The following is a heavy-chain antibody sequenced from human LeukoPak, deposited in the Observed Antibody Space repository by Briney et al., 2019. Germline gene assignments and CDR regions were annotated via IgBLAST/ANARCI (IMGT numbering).Heavy chain of an antibody. CDR1: GGSISSYY. J-gene: IGHJ6*03. CDR2: IYYSGST. D-gene: IGHD5-24*01. Sequence: PSETLSLTCTVSGGSISSYYWSWIRQPPGKGLEWIGYIYYSGSTNYNPSLKSRVTISVDTSKNQFSLKLSSVTAADTAVYYCATAPRWRHYMDVWGKGTTVTVSS. V-gene: IGHV4-59*01. CDR3: ATAPRWRHYMDV.